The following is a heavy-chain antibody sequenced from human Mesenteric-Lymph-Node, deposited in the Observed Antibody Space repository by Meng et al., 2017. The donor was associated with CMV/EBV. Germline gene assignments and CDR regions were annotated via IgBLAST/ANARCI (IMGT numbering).Heavy chain of an antibody. CDR3: ARRVTEIYYLDL. CDR1: GGAFGDYY. Sequence: CAVYGGAFGDYYWSWIRQPPGKGLEWIGEINHSGGTNYNPSLKSRVTISVYPSKKQFSLKLTSVTAADTAVYYCARRVTEIYYLDLWGQGTLVTVSS. CDR2: INHSGGT. J-gene: IGHJ4*02. D-gene: IGHD4-23*01. V-gene: IGHV4-34*01.